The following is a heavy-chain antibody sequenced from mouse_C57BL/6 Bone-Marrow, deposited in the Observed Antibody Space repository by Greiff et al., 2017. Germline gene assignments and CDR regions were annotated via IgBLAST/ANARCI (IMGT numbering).Heavy chain of an antibody. Sequence: EVMLVESGGGLVKPGGSLKLSCAASGFTFSSYAMSWVRQTPETRLEWVAPISDGGSYAYYPDIVKGRFTISRDNAKNNLYLQMSHLKSEDTAMYYCARERLLRWPYYFDYWGQGTTRTVSS. CDR3: ARERLLRWPYYFDY. V-gene: IGHV5-4*01. CDR1: GFTFSSYA. D-gene: IGHD1-1*01. CDR2: ISDGGSYA. J-gene: IGHJ2*01.